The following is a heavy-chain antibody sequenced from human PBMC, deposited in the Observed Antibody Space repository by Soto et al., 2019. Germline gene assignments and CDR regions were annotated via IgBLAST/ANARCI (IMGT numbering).Heavy chain of an antibody. CDR3: AKVVGYSGSYTRNYYYYYGMDV. CDR2: ISWDAGTT. CDR1: GFTFDDYT. J-gene: IGHJ6*02. D-gene: IGHD1-26*01. V-gene: IGHV3-43*01. Sequence: PGGSLRLSCAASGFTFDDYTMHWVRQVPGKGLEWVALISWDAGTTYYADSVKGRFTISRVNSKNSLYLQMSSLRTEETALYYFAKVVGYSGSYTRNYYYYYGMDVWGQGTTVTVS.